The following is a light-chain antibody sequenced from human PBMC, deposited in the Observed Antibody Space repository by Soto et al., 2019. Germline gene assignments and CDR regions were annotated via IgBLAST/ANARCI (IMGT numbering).Light chain of an antibody. CDR3: QQYYNWPPYS. CDR1: QSISSD. CDR2: GAS. V-gene: IGKV3-15*01. Sequence: EIVMTQSPVTLSVSPGERATLSCRASQSISSDLAWYQQKPGQAPRLLIYGASTRATGIPARFSGGGSGTEFTLTISSLQSEDSAVYYCQQYYNWPPYSFGQGTKLEIK. J-gene: IGKJ2*03.